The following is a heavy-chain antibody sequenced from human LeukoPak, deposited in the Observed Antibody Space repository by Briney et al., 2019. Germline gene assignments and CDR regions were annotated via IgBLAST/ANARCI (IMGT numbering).Heavy chain of an antibody. Sequence: GGSLRLSCAASGFTVSSNYMSWVRQAPGKGLEWVSIIYGSGDTCYADSVKGRFTISRDNSKNTLYLQMNSLRAEDTAVYYCAKDPALHYDFWSGYYTRSYYYGMDVWGQGTTVTVSS. CDR2: IYGSGDT. J-gene: IGHJ6*02. V-gene: IGHV3-53*01. CDR3: AKDPALHYDFWSGYYTRSYYYGMDV. D-gene: IGHD3-3*01. CDR1: GFTVSSNY.